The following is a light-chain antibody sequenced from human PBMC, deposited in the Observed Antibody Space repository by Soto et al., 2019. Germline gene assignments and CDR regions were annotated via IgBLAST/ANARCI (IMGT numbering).Light chain of an antibody. CDR3: QHYNSYSEA. V-gene: IGKV1-5*03. CDR2: KAS. CDR1: QSISSW. Sequence: DSQMPQSPSTLCASVVDRVTITCRASQSISSWLAWYQQKPGKDPKILIYKASTLKSGVPSRFSGSGSGTEFTLTISSLQHDDFATYYCQHYNSYSEAFGQGTKVDIK. J-gene: IGKJ1*01.